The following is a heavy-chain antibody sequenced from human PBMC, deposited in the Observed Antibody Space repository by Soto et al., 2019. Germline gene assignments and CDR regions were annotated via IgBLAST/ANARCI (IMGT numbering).Heavy chain of an antibody. Sequence: GASVKVSCKASGYTYTTYGISWVRQAPGQGLEWVGWISTDNGNTNYAQRFQGRVTMTTDTSTSTAYMELRSLKSDDTAVYYCAGDDSTIAARWFDPWGQGTLVTVSS. CDR3: AGDDSTIAARWFDP. D-gene: IGHD6-6*01. J-gene: IGHJ5*02. CDR2: ISTDNGNT. CDR1: GYTYTTYG. V-gene: IGHV1-18*01.